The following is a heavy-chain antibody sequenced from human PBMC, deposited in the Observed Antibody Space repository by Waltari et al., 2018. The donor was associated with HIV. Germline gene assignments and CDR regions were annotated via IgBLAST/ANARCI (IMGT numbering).Heavy chain of an antibody. D-gene: IGHD3-22*01. Sequence: EVKLVQSGGGLVQPGGSLRLSCTASGVTFRSPAMRWVRRTPGKGLQWVSTISGSGSHTYYADSAKGRFTISRDNSENTLFLQMTRLRVEDTARYFCAKDFDTSGLPYVVIDSWGQGTLVTVSS. V-gene: IGHV3-23*04. CDR2: ISGSGSHT. CDR3: AKDFDTSGLPYVVIDS. CDR1: GVTFRSPA. J-gene: IGHJ4*02.